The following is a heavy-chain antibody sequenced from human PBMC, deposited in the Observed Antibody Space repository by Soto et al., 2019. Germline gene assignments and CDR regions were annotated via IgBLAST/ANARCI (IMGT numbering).Heavy chain of an antibody. V-gene: IGHV2-5*02. CDR2: IYWDGDE. CDR3: AHKGGRGAGMDV. Sequence: QITLKESGPTLVEPTQPLTLTCTFSGFSVSTSGVGVAWIRQPPGKALEWLALIYWDGDERYSPFLQSRVTITKDTSKNQVVLTMTNMDPVDTATYYCAHKGGRGAGMDVWGQGTTVTVSS. CDR1: GFSVSTSGVG. J-gene: IGHJ6*02. D-gene: IGHD2-15*01.